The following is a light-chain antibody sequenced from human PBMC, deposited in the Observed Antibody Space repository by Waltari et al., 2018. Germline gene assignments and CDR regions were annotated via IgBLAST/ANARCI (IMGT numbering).Light chain of an antibody. CDR3: QQYYSTIT. J-gene: IGKJ5*01. V-gene: IGKV4-1*01. Sequence: DIVMTQSPDSLAVSLGERATINCKSSQSVLYNSNNKNYLAWYQQKPGQPPQLLIYWASTRESGVPDQFSGSGSGTDFTLTISSLQAEDVAVYYCQQYYSTITFGQGTRLEIK. CDR2: WAS. CDR1: QSVLYNSNNKNY.